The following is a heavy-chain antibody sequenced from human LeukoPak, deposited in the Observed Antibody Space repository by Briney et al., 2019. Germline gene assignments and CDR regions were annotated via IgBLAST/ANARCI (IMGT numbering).Heavy chain of an antibody. J-gene: IGHJ4*02. CDR2: ISSSSSTT. CDR1: GFTFSSYE. Sequence: GGSLRLSCAASGFTFSSYEMNWVRQAPGKGLEWVSYISSSSSTTHYADSVTGRFSISRDNAKSSLYLQMNSLRAEDTAVYYCARVPKYRYYFDYWGQGTLVTVSS. V-gene: IGHV3-48*01. CDR3: ARVPKYRYYFDY. D-gene: IGHD2-2*02.